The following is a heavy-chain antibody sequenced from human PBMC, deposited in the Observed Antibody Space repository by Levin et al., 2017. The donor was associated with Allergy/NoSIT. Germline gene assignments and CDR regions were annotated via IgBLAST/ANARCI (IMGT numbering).Heavy chain of an antibody. CDR3: ARMERTGYHFFDS. D-gene: IGHD6-25*01. V-gene: IGHV4-38-2*02. J-gene: IGHJ4*02. CDR1: GYSISSGYY. CDR2: IYHSGST. Sequence: PSETLSLTCTVSGYSISSGYYWAWIRQPPGKDLEWIGAIYHSGSTYYNPSLKSRLTISVDTSKNQFSLRLTSVTAADTAVYYCARMERTGYHFFDSWGQGTLVTVSS.